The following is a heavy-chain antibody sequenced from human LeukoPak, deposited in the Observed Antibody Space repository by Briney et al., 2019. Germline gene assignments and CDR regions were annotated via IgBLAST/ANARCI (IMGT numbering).Heavy chain of an antibody. Sequence: PGGSLRLSCAASGFTFSDYYMSWIRQAPGKGLEWVSYISSSGSTINYADSVKGRFTISRDNAKNSLYLQMNSLRAEDTAVYYCARVQPYCSGGSCYREIAFDIWGQGTMVTVSS. CDR1: GFTFSDYY. D-gene: IGHD2-15*01. CDR2: ISSSGSTI. V-gene: IGHV3-11*01. J-gene: IGHJ3*02. CDR3: ARVQPYCSGGSCYREIAFDI.